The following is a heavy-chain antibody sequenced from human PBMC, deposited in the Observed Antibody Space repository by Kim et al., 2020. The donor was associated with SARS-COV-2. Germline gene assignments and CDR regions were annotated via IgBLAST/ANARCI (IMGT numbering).Heavy chain of an antibody. CDR1: GGSFSGYY. CDR2: INHSGST. V-gene: IGHV4-34*01. J-gene: IGHJ4*02. CDR3: AEWAMGEENY. Sequence: SETLSLTCAVYGGSFSGYYWSWIRQPPGKGLEWIGEINHSGSTNYNPSLKSRVTISVDTSKNQFSLKLSSVTAADTAVYYCAEWAMGEENYWGQGTLVTVSS. D-gene: IGHD3-16*01.